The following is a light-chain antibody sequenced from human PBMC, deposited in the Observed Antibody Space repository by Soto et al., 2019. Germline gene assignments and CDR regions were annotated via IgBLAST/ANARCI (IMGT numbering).Light chain of an antibody. CDR1: SSDVGTYNY. J-gene: IGLJ2*01. CDR3: SSYTSSSTSVV. Sequence: QSALTQPASVSGSPGQSITISCTGTSSDVGTYNYVSWYQQHPGKAPKLMIYDVSNRPSGVSDRSSGSKSGNTASLTISGLQAEDEADYYCSSYTSSSTSVVFGGGTKLTVL. V-gene: IGLV2-14*01. CDR2: DVS.